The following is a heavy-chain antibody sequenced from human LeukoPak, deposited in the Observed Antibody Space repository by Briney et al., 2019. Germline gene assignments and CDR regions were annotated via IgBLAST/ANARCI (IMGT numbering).Heavy chain of an antibody. Sequence: PGRSLRLSCAASGFTFSSYAMHWVRQAPGKGLEWVAVISYDGSNKYYADSVKGRFTISRDNSKNTLYLQMNSLRAEDTAVYYCARDIGSSWYPAGYYGMDVWGKGTTVTVSS. J-gene: IGHJ6*04. D-gene: IGHD6-13*01. CDR3: ARDIGSSWYPAGYYGMDV. CDR2: ISYDGSNK. CDR1: GFTFSSYA. V-gene: IGHV3-30*04.